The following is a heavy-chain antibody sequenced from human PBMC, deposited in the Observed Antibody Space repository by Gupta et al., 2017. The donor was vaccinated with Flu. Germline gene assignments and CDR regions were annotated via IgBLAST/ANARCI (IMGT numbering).Heavy chain of an antibody. D-gene: IGHD3-16*02. CDR3: SRVRGYLSFAV. V-gene: IGHV3-7*01. J-gene: IGHJ3*01. CDR1: GFPFNPYW. CDR2: INVDGGGT. Sequence: EVKLVESGADLVQRGGSLSLSCTASGFPFNPYWMTWIRQAPGKGPEWVDNINVDGGGTNDRDSVKGRFTIARDNAKNSVALQMKSLREEETAIYYGSRVRGYLSFAVGGQGTMVTFCS.